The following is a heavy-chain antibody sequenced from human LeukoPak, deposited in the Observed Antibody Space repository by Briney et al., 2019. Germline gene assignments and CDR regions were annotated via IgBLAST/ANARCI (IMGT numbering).Heavy chain of an antibody. D-gene: IGHD6-6*01. Sequence: ASVKVSCKASGYTFTDYDMDWVRQAPGQGLEWMGWINPNNGGTNYAQKFQGRVTMTRDTSISTAYMELSRLTSDDTAVYYCARAQKQKYNRWNYYYYNGMDVWGQGTTVTVSS. V-gene: IGHV1-2*02. J-gene: IGHJ6*02. CDR3: ARAQKQKYNRWNYYYYNGMDV. CDR1: GYTFTDYD. CDR2: INPNNGGT.